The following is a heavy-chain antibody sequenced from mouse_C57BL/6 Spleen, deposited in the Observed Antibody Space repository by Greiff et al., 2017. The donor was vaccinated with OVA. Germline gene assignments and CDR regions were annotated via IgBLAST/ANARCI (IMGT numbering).Heavy chain of an antibody. CDR3: ARGTVNICFAY. CDR2: IYPVNGNT. J-gene: IGHJ3*01. CDR1: GSPFTSYW. D-gene: IGHD2-14*01. V-gene: IGHV1-55*01. Sequence: QVQLQQPGAELVKPGASVKLSCTASGSPFTSYWIPWVKQRPGQGLEWIGEIYPVNGNTNYNGNFKGKATLTVVTAASTAYMQLSSLTSEDSVVYYSARGTVNICFAYWGQGTLVTVSA.